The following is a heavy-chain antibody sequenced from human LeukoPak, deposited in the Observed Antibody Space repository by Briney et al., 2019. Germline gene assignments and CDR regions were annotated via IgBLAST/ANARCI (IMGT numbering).Heavy chain of an antibody. D-gene: IGHD6-13*01. Sequence: ASVKVSCKASGGTFSSYAISWVRQAPGQGLEWMGGIIPIFGTANYAQKFQGRVTITADESTSTAYMELSSLRSEDTAVYYRAIAAAGTWYFDYWGQGTLVTVSS. CDR1: GGTFSSYA. CDR3: AIAAAGTWYFDY. CDR2: IIPIFGTA. V-gene: IGHV1-69*13. J-gene: IGHJ4*02.